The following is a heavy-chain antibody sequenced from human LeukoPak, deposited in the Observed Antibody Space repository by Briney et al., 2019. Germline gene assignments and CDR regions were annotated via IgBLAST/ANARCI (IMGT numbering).Heavy chain of an antibody. V-gene: IGHV4-38-2*01. CDR1: GYSITSGYY. Sequence: PSETLSLTCAVSGYSITSGYYWAWIRQPPGKGLEWIGNIYHSGSTYYNPSLKSRVTVSVDTSKNQFSLKLSSVTAADTAVYYCARATIFPPYNWFDPWGQGTLVTVSS. J-gene: IGHJ5*02. CDR2: IYHSGST. CDR3: ARATIFPPYNWFDP. D-gene: IGHD3-9*01.